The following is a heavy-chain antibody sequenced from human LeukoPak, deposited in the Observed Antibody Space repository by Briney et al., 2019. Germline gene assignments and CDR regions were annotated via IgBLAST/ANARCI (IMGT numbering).Heavy chain of an antibody. CDR2: IYHSGST. J-gene: IGHJ6*03. Sequence: SETLSLTCAVSGGSISSSNWWSWVRQPPGKGLGWIGKIYHSGSTNYNQSLKSRVTISVDNTKNPLSLKLSSVTAADTAVYYCASAPPYCSSTSCYLPHYYYYMDVWGKGTTVTASS. CDR1: GGSISSSNW. CDR3: ASAPPYCSSTSCYLPHYYYYMDV. D-gene: IGHD2-2*01. V-gene: IGHV4-4*02.